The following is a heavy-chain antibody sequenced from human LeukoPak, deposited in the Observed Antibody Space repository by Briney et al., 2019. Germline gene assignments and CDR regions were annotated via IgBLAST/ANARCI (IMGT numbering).Heavy chain of an antibody. V-gene: IGHV4-61*02. D-gene: IGHD2-21*02. Sequence: PSETLSLTCSVSGGSITSGRYYWTWIRQPAGKGLEWIGRLYTNGNTNYDPSLESRVSISVDTSKSQFYLQLTSVTAADTAVYFCARGVVTDDYHMDVWGKGITVIVSS. CDR3: ARGVVTDDYHMDV. J-gene: IGHJ6*03. CDR2: LYTNGNT. CDR1: GGSITSGRYY.